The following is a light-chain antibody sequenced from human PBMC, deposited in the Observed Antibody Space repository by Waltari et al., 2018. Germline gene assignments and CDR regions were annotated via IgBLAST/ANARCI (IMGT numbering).Light chain of an antibody. J-gene: IGLJ1*01. CDR3: NSRDSSGNHQV. Sequence: SSELTQDPAVSVALGQTVRITCQGDSLRSYYASWYQQKPGQAPVLVIYGKNNRPAGIPDRFSGSSSGNTASLTITVAQAEDEADYYCNSRDSSGNHQVFGTGTKVTVL. V-gene: IGLV3-19*01. CDR1: SLRSYY. CDR2: GKN.